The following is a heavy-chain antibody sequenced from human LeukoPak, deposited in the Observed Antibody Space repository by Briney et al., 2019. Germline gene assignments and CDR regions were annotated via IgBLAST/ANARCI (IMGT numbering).Heavy chain of an antibody. CDR1: GFTFSSYW. CDR3: ARDRNSGTYYKNSFDY. D-gene: IGHD3-10*01. Sequence: GGSLRLSCAASGFTFSSYWMSWVRQAPGKGLEWVANIKQDGSEKYYVDSVKGRFTISRDNAKNSLYLQMNSLRAEDTAVYYCARDRNSGTYYKNSFDYWGQGTLVTVSS. V-gene: IGHV3-7*03. J-gene: IGHJ4*02. CDR2: IKQDGSEK.